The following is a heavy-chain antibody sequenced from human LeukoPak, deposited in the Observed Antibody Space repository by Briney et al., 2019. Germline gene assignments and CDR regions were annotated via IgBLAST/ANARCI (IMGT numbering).Heavy chain of an antibody. CDR3: ARASGYYYGDFDY. V-gene: IGHV4-59*12. CDR2: IYYSGRT. Sequence: PSETLSLTCTVSGDSISDDYWSWIRQPPGKGLEWIGYIYYSGRTTYNPSLKSRVTISVDTSKNQFSLKLSSVTAADTAVYYCARASGYYYGDFDYWGQGTRVTVSS. J-gene: IGHJ4*02. CDR1: GDSISDDY. D-gene: IGHD3-22*01.